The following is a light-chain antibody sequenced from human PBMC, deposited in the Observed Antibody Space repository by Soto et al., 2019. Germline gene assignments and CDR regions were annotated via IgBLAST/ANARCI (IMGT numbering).Light chain of an antibody. CDR1: QSVNSY. CDR2: DAS. V-gene: IGKV3-11*01. J-gene: IGKJ5*01. Sequence: EIVLTQSPATLSLSPGERATLSCRASQSVNSYVAWYQQKPGQAPRLLIYDASNRATDIPARFSGSGSGTDFTLTISGLEPEDFVVYYCQQRSSSITFGQGTRPEIK. CDR3: QQRSSSIT.